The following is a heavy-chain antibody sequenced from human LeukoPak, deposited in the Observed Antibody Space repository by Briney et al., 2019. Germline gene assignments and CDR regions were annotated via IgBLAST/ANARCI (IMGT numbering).Heavy chain of an antibody. CDR1: GYSFTNYW. V-gene: IGHV5-51*01. CDR3: ARLQSSSWYVDY. Sequence: GESLKISCKGSGYSFTNYWIGWVRQMPGKGLEWMGIIYPGDSETRYSPSFQGQVTISADKSISTAYLHWSSLKASDSAMYYCARLQSSSWYVDYWGQGALVTVSS. CDR2: IYPGDSET. J-gene: IGHJ4*02. D-gene: IGHD6-13*01.